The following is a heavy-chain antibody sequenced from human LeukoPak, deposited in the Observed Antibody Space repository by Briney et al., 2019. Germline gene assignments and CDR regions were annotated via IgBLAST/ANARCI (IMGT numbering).Heavy chain of an antibody. J-gene: IGHJ4*02. CDR3: AHGRGGYNHNYFDY. CDR2: IYWDDDK. CDR1: GFSLSTSGVG. D-gene: IGHD5-24*01. Sequence: SGPTPLNPTQTLTLTCTFSGFSLSTSGVGVGWIRQPPGKALEWLALIYWDDDKRYSPSLKSRLTITKDTSKNQVVLTMTNMDPVDTATYYCAHGRGGYNHNYFDYWGQGTLVTVSS. V-gene: IGHV2-5*02.